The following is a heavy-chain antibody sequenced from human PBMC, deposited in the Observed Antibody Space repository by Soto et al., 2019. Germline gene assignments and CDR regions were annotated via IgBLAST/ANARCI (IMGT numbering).Heavy chain of an antibody. V-gene: IGHV1-46*01. CDR2: INPSGGST. CDR3: ARDRYYYDSSGSMADY. J-gene: IGHJ4*02. CDR1: GYTFTSYY. Sequence: ASVKVSCKASGYTFTSYYMHWVRQAPGQGLEWMGIINPSGGSTSYAQKFQGRVTMTRDTSTSTVYMELSSLRSEDTAVYYCARDRYYYDSSGSMADYWGQGTLVTVSS. D-gene: IGHD3-22*01.